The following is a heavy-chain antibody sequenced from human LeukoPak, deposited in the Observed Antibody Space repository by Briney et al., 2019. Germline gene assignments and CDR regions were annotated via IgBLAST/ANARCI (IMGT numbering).Heavy chain of an antibody. V-gene: IGHV4-39*07. D-gene: IGHD5-12*01. CDR2: IYYSGST. Sequence: PSETLSLTCTVSGGSISSSSYYWGWIRQPPGKGLEWMGSIYYSGSTNYNPSLKSRVTISVDRSKNQFSLKLSSVTAADTAVYYCAREGSGYDYGAGDYYYMDVWGKGTTVTVSS. CDR3: AREGSGYDYGAGDYYYMDV. CDR1: GGSISSSSYY. J-gene: IGHJ6*03.